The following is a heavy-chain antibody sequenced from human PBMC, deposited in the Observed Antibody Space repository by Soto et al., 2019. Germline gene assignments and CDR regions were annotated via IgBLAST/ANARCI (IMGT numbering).Heavy chain of an antibody. J-gene: IGHJ5*02. CDR3: ARDIVVVPAVIRSGWFDL. CDR1: GGSFSGYY. D-gene: IGHD2-2*02. CDR2: INHSGST. V-gene: IGHV4-34*01. Sequence: SETLSLTCAVYGGSFSGYYWSWIRQPPGKGLEWIGEINHSGSTNYNPSLKSRVTISVDTSKNQFSLKLSSVTAADTAVYYCARDIVVVPAVIRSGWFDLCGQGTLVIVSS.